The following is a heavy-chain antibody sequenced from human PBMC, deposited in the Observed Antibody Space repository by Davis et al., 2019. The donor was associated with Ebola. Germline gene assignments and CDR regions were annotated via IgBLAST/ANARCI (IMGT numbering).Heavy chain of an antibody. CDR2: IKQDGSEK. Sequence: GESLKISCAASGFTFSSYWMSWVRQAPGKGLEWVANIKQDGSEKYCVDSVKGRFTISRDNAKNSLYLQMNSLRAEDTAVYYCARELTMIVVVVAFDIWGQGTMVTVSS. CDR1: GFTFSSYW. V-gene: IGHV3-7*01. CDR3: ARELTMIVVVVAFDI. D-gene: IGHD3-22*01. J-gene: IGHJ3*02.